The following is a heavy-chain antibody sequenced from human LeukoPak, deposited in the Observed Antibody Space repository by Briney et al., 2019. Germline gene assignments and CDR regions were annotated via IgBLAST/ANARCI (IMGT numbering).Heavy chain of an antibody. D-gene: IGHD3/OR15-3a*01. CDR3: ARATGTGLDY. CDR1: GFTVSNSY. J-gene: IGHJ4*02. Sequence: PGGSLRLSCASSGFTVSNSYMSWVRQAPGKGLEWVSVIYAGSSTYYADFVKGRFTISRHNQRNMLYLQMNSLRGEDTAVYYCARATGTGLDYWGQGILVTVSS. CDR2: IYAGSST. V-gene: IGHV3-53*04.